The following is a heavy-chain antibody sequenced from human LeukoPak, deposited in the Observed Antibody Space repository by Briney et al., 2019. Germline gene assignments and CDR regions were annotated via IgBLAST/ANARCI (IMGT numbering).Heavy chain of an antibody. Sequence: PSETLSLTCTVSGGSINFYYWSWIRQPAGKGLEWIGRIYSTGSTNYSPSLKSRVTMSVDKSKNQFSLNLSSVTAADTAVYYCARGIADPYPFDSWGQGTLVTVSS. CDR3: ARGIADPYPFDS. CDR1: GGSINFYY. V-gene: IGHV4-4*07. J-gene: IGHJ4*02. D-gene: IGHD6-13*01. CDR2: IYSTGST.